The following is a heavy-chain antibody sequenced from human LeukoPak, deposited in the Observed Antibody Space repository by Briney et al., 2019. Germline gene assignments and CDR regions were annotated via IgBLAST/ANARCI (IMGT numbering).Heavy chain of an antibody. CDR2: IHPSDSTT. J-gene: IGHJ5*02. CDR1: GHTFTDYW. V-gene: IGHV5-51*01. D-gene: IGHD3-22*01. CDR3: ARRYYHSSEFDP. Sequence: KVSCQASGHTFTDYWIGWVRQMPGKGLEWMGIIHPSDSTTRYSPSFQGQVTISADKSISTVYLQWSSLQASDSAMYYCARRYYHSSEFDPWGQGTLVTVSS.